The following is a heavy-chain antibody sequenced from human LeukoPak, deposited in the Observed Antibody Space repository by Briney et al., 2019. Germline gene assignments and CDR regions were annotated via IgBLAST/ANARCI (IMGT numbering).Heavy chain of an antibody. CDR1: GYTFTSYY. V-gene: IGHV1-46*01. CDR3: ARGEGSYFDY. D-gene: IGHD3-10*01. CDR2: INPSGGST. Sequence: ASVKVSCKASGYTFTSYYMHWVRQAPGQGLEWMGIINPSGGSTSYAQMFQGRVTMTRDTSISTAYMELSRLRSDDTAVYYCARGEGSYFDYWGQGTLVTVSS. J-gene: IGHJ4*02.